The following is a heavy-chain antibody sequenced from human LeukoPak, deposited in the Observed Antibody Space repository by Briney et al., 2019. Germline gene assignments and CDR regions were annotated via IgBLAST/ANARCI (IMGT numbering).Heavy chain of an antibody. CDR2: IKQDGSEK. CDR3: ATGYSSGWYFYFQH. J-gene: IGHJ1*01. V-gene: IGHV3-7*01. D-gene: IGHD6-19*01. Sequence: GGSLRLSCAASGFTFSSYWMSWVRQAPGKGLEWVANIKQDGSEKNYVDSVKGRFTISRDNAKNSLSLRMNNLSAEDTAVYYCATGYSSGWYFYFQHWGQGSLVSVSS. CDR1: GFTFSSYW.